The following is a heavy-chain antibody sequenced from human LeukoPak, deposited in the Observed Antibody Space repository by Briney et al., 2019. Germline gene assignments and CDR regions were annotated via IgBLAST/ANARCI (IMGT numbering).Heavy chain of an antibody. J-gene: IGHJ4*02. CDR3: ARGRTRGFDY. CDR1: GGSVSGDY. V-gene: IGHV4-34*01. D-gene: IGHD3-10*01. CDR2: INHSGST. Sequence: SETLSLTCADYGGSVSGDYWSWIRQPPGKGLEWIGEINHSGSTNYNPSLKSRVTISVDTSKNQFSLKLSSVTAADTAVYYCARGRTRGFDYWGQGTLVTVSS.